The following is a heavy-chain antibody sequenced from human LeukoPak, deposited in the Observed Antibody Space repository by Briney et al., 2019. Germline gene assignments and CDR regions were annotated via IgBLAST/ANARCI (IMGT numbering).Heavy chain of an antibody. D-gene: IGHD3-9*01. CDR1: GFTFSSYG. V-gene: IGHV3-21*01. CDR3: AKAQGYDILTGYPDAFDI. CDR2: ISSSSSYI. J-gene: IGHJ3*02. Sequence: GGSLRLSCAASGFTFSSYGMNWVRQAPGKGLEWVSSISSSSSYIYYADSVKGRFTISRDNAKNSLYLQMNSLRAEDTAVYYCAKAQGYDILTGYPDAFDIWGQGTMVTVSS.